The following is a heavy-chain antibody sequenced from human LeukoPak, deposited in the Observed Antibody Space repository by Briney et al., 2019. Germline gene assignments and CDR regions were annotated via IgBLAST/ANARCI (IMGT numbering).Heavy chain of an antibody. CDR1: GYSISSGYY. CDR2: IYYSGST. CDR3: ARRGSYYYDSSGYYRATHNWFDP. Sequence: SETLSLTCSVSGYSISSGYYWSWIRQPPGKGLEWIGYIYYSGSTNYNPSLKSRVTISVDTSKNQFSLKLSSVTAADTAVYYCARRGSYYYDSSGYYRATHNWFDPWGQGTLVTVSS. V-gene: IGHV4-61*01. J-gene: IGHJ5*02. D-gene: IGHD3-22*01.